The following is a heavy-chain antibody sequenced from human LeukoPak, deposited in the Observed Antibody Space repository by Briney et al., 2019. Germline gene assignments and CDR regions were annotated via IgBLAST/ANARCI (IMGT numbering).Heavy chain of an antibody. J-gene: IGHJ4*02. D-gene: IGHD1-1*01. CDR2: ISGSGDST. V-gene: IGHV3-23*01. CDR1: GFTFSNYA. Sequence: GGSLRLSCSASGFTFSNYAMNWVRQAPGKGLEWVSGISGSGDSTYYADSVKGRFTISRDNAKNSLYLQMNSLRAEDTAVYYCARTTKGSDYWGQGTLVTVSS. CDR3: ARTTKGSDY.